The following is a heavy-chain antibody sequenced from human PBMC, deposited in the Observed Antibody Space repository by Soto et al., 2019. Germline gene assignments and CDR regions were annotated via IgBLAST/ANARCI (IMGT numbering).Heavy chain of an antibody. CDR3: ARVWGGYCSSTSCYVSWFDP. J-gene: IGHJ5*02. CDR2: IYYSGST. V-gene: IGHV4-59*01. D-gene: IGHD2-2*01. Sequence: QVQLQESGPGLVKPSETLSLTCTVSGGSISSYYWSWIRQPPGKGLEWIGYIYYSGSTNYNPSLKSRVTISVDTSKNQFSLKLSSVTAADTAVYYCARVWGGYCSSTSCYVSWFDPWGQGTLVTVSS. CDR1: GGSISSYY.